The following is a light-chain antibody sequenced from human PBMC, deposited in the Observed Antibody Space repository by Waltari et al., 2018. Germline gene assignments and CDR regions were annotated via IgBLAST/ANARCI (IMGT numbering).Light chain of an antibody. V-gene: IGLV8-61*01. CDR3: VRHVGSAIWV. CDR2: GTN. J-gene: IGLJ3*02. CDR1: SGSVSSTSY. Sequence: QTVVTQEPSFSVSPGGSVTLTCGLSSGSVSSTSYPTWFQQTPGQAPRTPIYGTNTLSSGVPDRFAGSILGNKAALTITGAQADDDSVYYCVRHVGSAIWVCGGGTKLTVL.